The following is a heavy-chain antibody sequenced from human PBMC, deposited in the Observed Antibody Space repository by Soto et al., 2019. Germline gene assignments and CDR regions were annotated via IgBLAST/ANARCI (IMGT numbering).Heavy chain of an antibody. D-gene: IGHD4-4*01. CDR3: AKRRAVSNKLFLAH. V-gene: IGHV2-5*01. J-gene: IGHJ4*02. Sequence: QLTLRESGPTLVKPTQTLTLSCTLSGFSFNTGGVCVGCIRQPPGKAPEWLALLFWNDGEWYSPSLRYSLSVTKHASSNRAVLTLTHLDPTDTGTSYCAKRRAVSNKLFLAHWGQGALGTVSS. CDR1: GFSFNTGGVC. CDR2: LFWNDGE.